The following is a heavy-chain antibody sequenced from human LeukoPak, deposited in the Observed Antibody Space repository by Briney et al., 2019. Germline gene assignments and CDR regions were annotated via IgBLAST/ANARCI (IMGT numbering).Heavy chain of an antibody. Sequence: PSETLSLTCAVSGGSISSSNWWSWVRQSPGKGLEWIGEIYHSGSTNYNPSLKSRVTILVDKSKNQFSLKLSSVTAADTAVYYCARGRITMVRGVDGWFDPWGQGTLVTVSS. CDR2: IYHSGST. CDR3: ARGRITMVRGVDGWFDP. J-gene: IGHJ5*02. V-gene: IGHV4-4*02. D-gene: IGHD3-10*01. CDR1: GGSISSSNW.